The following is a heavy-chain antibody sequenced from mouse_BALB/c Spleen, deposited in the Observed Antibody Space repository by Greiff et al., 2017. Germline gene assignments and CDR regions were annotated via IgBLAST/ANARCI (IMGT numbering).Heavy chain of an antibody. Sequence: EVKLMESGGGLVKPGGSLKLSCAASGFTFSSYAMSWVRQTPEKRLEWVASISSGGSTYYPDSVKGRFTISRDNARNILYLQMSSLRSEDTAMYYCANYYGSRSWFAYWGQGTLVTVSA. CDR1: GFTFSSYA. V-gene: IGHV5-6-5*01. J-gene: IGHJ3*01. D-gene: IGHD1-1*01. CDR2: ISSGGST. CDR3: ANYYGSRSWFAY.